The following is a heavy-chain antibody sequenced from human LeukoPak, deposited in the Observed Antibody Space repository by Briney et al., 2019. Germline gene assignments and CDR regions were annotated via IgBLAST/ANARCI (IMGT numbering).Heavy chain of an antibody. V-gene: IGHV1-18*01. D-gene: IGHD1-26*01. CDR2: ISAYNRKT. Sequence: ASVKVSCKASGYTFTSYGMTWVRQAPGHGLEWMGWISAYNRKTNYAQKLQGRVTMTTDTSTSTAYMELRSLRSDDTAVYFCARPWEITMSERSYNWFDSWGQGTLVTVSS. CDR1: GYTFTSYG. CDR3: ARPWEITMSERSYNWFDS. J-gene: IGHJ5*01.